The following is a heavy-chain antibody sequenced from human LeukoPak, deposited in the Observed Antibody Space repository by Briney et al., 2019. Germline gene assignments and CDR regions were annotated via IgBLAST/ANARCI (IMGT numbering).Heavy chain of an antibody. D-gene: IGHD3-10*01. CDR3: ARAPQYYYGSGSSWGSTFDY. V-gene: IGHV1-2*02. Sequence: GASVKVSCKASGYTFTGYYMHWVRQAPGQGLEWMGWINPNSGGTNYAQKFQGRVTMTGDTSISTAYMELSRLRSDDTAVYYCARAPQYYYGSGSSWGSTFDYWGQGTLVTVSS. CDR2: INPNSGGT. J-gene: IGHJ4*02. CDR1: GYTFTGYY.